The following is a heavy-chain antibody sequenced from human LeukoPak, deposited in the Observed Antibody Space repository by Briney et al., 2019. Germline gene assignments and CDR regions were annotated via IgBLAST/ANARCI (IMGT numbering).Heavy chain of an antibody. CDR2: IYTSGST. V-gene: IGHV4-4*09. J-gene: IGHJ5*02. CDR3: ARIAAQGRWFDP. D-gene: IGHD6-6*01. CDR1: GGSISSYY. Sequence: PSETLSLTCTVSGGSISSYYWSWIRQPPGKGLEWIGYIYTSGSTNYNPSLKSRVTISVDTSKNQFSLKLSSVTAADTAVYYCARIAAQGRWFDPWGQGTLVTVSS.